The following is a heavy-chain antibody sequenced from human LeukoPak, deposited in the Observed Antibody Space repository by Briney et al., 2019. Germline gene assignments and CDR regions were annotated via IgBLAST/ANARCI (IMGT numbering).Heavy chain of an antibody. CDR3: AKVRYRGSYFEY. CDR2: ISGDGGNT. CDR1: GFTFDIYA. Sequence: GGSLRLSCAASGFTFDIYAMHGVRQAPGKGLEWVSLISGDGGNTYYADSVKGRFTISRDNSKNSLYLQMNSLRTEDTALYYCAKVRYRGSYFEYWGQGTLVTVSS. V-gene: IGHV3-43*02. J-gene: IGHJ4*02. D-gene: IGHD1-26*01.